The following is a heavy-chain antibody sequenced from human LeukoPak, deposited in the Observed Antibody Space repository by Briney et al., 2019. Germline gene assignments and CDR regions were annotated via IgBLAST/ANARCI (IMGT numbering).Heavy chain of an antibody. J-gene: IGHJ5*02. Sequence: ASVKVSCKASGGTFSSYAITWVRQAPGQGLEWMGWIGTYNGNTNYAQNLQGRVTMTTDTSTATAYMELRSLRSDDTAVYYCARERSGEVESSNWFDPWGQGTLVTVSS. CDR1: GGTFSSYA. D-gene: IGHD3-3*01. CDR2: IGTYNGNT. CDR3: ARERSGEVESSNWFDP. V-gene: IGHV1-18*01.